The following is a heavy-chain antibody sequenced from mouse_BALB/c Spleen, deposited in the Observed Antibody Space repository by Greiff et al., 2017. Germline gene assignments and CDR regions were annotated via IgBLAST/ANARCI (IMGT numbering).Heavy chain of an antibody. V-gene: IGHV3-2*02. CDR2: ISYSGST. J-gene: IGHJ4*01. CDR3: ARREVRGDYYAMDY. D-gene: IGHD2-14*01. CDR1: GYSITSDYA. Sequence: EVQGVESGPGLVKPSQSLSLTCTVTGYSITSDYAWNWIRQFPGNKLEWMGYISYSGSTSYNPSLKSRISITRDTSKNQFFLQLNSVTTEDTATYYCARREVRGDYYAMDYWGQGTSVTVSS.